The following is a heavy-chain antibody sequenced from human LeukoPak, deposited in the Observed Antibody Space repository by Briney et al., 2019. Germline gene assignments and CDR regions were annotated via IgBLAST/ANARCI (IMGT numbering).Heavy chain of an antibody. CDR3: ARQFVVAANSWFDP. J-gene: IGHJ5*02. Sequence: SETLSLTCTVSGGSISSSSYYWGWIRQPPGKGLEWIGSIYYSGSTYYNPSLKSRVTISVDTSKNQFSLKLSSVTAADTAVYYCARQFVVAANSWFDPWGQGTLVSVSS. CDR2: IYYSGST. V-gene: IGHV4-39*01. CDR1: GGSISSSSYY. D-gene: IGHD2-15*01.